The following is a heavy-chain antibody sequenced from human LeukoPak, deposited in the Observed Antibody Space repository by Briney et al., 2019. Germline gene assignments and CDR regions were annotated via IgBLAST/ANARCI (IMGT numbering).Heavy chain of an antibody. CDR3: AREVRWELPGWYYYYMDV. Sequence: ASVKVSCKASGYTFTSYGISWVRQAPGQGLEWMGWISAYNGNTNYAQKLQGRVTMTTDTSTSTAYMELRSLRPDDTAVYYCAREVRWELPGWYYYYMDVWGKGTTVTVSS. V-gene: IGHV1-18*01. J-gene: IGHJ6*03. CDR2: ISAYNGNT. D-gene: IGHD1-26*01. CDR1: GYTFTSYG.